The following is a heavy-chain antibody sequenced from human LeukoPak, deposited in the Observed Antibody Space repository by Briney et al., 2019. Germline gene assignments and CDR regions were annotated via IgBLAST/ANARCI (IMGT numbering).Heavy chain of an antibody. V-gene: IGHV3-23*01. Sequence: GGSLRLSCAASGFTFSSYAMGWVRQAPGKGLEWVSSISGSGGSTYYADSVKGRFTISRDNSKNTLYLQMNSLRAEDTAVYYCAKDPSSSTKLRSADYWGQGTLVTVSS. CDR3: AKDPSSSTKLRSADY. J-gene: IGHJ4*02. CDR1: GFTFSSYA. CDR2: ISGSGGST. D-gene: IGHD6-13*01.